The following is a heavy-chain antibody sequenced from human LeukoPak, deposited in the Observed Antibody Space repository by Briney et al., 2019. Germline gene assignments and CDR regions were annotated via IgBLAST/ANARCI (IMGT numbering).Heavy chain of an antibody. CDR3: ATGIGYYYDH. D-gene: IGHD3-22*01. CDR2: ISSSSSYI. CDR1: GFTFSSYS. V-gene: IGHV3-21*01. J-gene: IGHJ4*02. Sequence: GGSLRLSCAASGFTFSSYSMNWVRQAPGKGLEWVSSISSSSSYIYYADSVKGRFTISRDNAKDSLYLQMNSLRAEDTAMYYCATGIGYYYDHWGQGTLVTVSS.